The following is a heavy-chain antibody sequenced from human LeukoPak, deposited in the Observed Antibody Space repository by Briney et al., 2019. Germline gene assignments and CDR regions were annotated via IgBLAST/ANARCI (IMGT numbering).Heavy chain of an antibody. CDR2: IRPSGDNT. J-gene: IGHJ5*02. V-gene: IGHV3-23*01. CDR3: ARMAGWPWFDP. Sequence: GGSLRLSCAASGFTFSSYDMTWVRQAPGRGLEWVSSIRPSGDNTYYGDSVKGRFTISRDNSKNTVYLQMNNMRVDDTAASYCARMAGWPWFDPWGQGHLVTVSS. D-gene: IGHD6-19*01. CDR1: GFTFSSYD.